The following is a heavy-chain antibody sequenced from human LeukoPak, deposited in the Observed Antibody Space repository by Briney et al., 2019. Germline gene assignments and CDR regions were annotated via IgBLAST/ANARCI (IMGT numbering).Heavy chain of an antibody. D-gene: IGHD3-10*01. V-gene: IGHV3-33*05. CDR2: ISYDSEGN. Sequence: GGSLRLSCVTSGFTFSNYGMHWVRQLPGKGLEWVAVISYDSEGNYHVDSVKGRFTISRDNSKNTLYLQMNSLRAEDTAVYYCARDYGSGSYEVNFDYWGQGTLVTVSS. CDR1: GFTFSNYG. CDR3: ARDYGSGSYEVNFDY. J-gene: IGHJ4*02.